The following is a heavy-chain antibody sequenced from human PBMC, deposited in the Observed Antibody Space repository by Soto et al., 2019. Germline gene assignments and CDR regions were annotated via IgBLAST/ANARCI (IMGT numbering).Heavy chain of an antibody. Sequence: QVQLQESGPGLVKPSETLSLTCTVSGGSVSSGSYYWSWIRQPPGKGLEWIGYIYYSGSTNYNPSLKSRVTISVDTSKNQFSLKLSSVTAADTAVYYCARDRPTYYYDSSGYHNWGQGTLVTVSS. CDR3: ARDRPTYYYDSSGYHN. CDR2: IYYSGST. J-gene: IGHJ4*02. D-gene: IGHD3-22*01. V-gene: IGHV4-61*01. CDR1: GGSVSSGSYY.